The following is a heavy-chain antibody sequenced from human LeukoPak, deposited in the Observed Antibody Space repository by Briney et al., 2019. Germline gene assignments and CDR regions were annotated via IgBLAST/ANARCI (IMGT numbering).Heavy chain of an antibody. V-gene: IGHV1-8*01. CDR3: ARDGSGSYLDPYYYYGMDV. CDR1: GYTFTSYD. J-gene: IGHJ6*02. D-gene: IGHD1-26*01. Sequence: ASVKVSCKASGYTFTSYDINWVRQATGQGLEWMGWMNPNSGNTGYAQKFQGRVTMTRNTSISTAYMELSSLRSDDTAVYYCARDGSGSYLDPYYYYGMDVWGQGTTVTVSS. CDR2: MNPNSGNT.